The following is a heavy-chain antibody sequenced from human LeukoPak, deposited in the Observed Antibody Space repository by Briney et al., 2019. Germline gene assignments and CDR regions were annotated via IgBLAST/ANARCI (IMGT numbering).Heavy chain of an antibody. CDR3: AKTRGSGPFDY. D-gene: IGHD3-10*01. Sequence: GGSLRLSCAASGFTFSSYSMNWVRQAPGKGLEWVSSISSSSSYIYYADSVKGRFTIPRDNAKNTLYLQMNNLRAEDTAVYYCAKTRGSGPFDYWGQGTLVTVSS. V-gene: IGHV3-21*04. CDR2: ISSSSSYI. J-gene: IGHJ4*02. CDR1: GFTFSSYS.